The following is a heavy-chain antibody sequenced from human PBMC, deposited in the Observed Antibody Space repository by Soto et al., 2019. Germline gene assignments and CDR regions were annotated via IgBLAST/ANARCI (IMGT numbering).Heavy chain of an antibody. J-gene: IGHJ6*02. D-gene: IGHD2-15*01. CDR2: IIPILDIP. V-gene: IGHV1-69*02. CDR3: ASHFTGVLVLATSPPGGDNYGWDV. Sequence: QVQLVQSGAEVKKPGSSVKVSCKASGGTFSRYTFTWVRQAPGQGLEWMGRIIPILDIPNSAQNVQGRVTITADKSTSTAYMELRRLTSDDTAVYYCASHFTGVLVLATSPPGGDNYGWDVWGQGTTVTVSS. CDR1: GGTFSRYT.